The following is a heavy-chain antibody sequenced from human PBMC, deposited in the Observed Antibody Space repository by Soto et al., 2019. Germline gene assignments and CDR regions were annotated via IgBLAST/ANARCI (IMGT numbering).Heavy chain of an antibody. CDR3: ARDHWELHLV. J-gene: IGHJ4*02. CDR1: GFSFSSYA. V-gene: IGHV3-30-3*01. Sequence: GRSMRLSCAASGFSFSSYAMHWVRQAPGKGLEWVAVISYDGSNKYYADSVKGRFTISRDNSKNTLYLQMNSLRAEDTAVYYCARDHWELHLVWGQGTLVTVSS. CDR2: ISYDGSNK. D-gene: IGHD1-26*01.